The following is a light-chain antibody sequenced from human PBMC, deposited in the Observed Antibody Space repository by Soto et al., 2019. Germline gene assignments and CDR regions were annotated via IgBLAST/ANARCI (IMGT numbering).Light chain of an antibody. V-gene: IGLV2-8*01. CDR2: EVT. CDR3: SSYAGSNNFV. Sequence: QSALTQPPSASGSPGQSVTISCTGTSSDVGTYKYVSWYQQHPGKAPKLMIYEVTKRPSGVPDRFSGSKSGNTASLTVSGLQAEDEADYYCSSYAGSNNFVFGSGTKATVL. J-gene: IGLJ1*01. CDR1: SSDVGTYKY.